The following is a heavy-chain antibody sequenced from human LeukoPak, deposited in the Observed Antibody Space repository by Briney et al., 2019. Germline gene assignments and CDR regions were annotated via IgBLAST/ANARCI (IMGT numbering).Heavy chain of an antibody. CDR1: GGSISSYY. J-gene: IGHJ4*02. CDR2: IYYSGST. D-gene: IGHD3-22*01. CDR3: ARVESPTYDSSGYTFDY. Sequence: SETLSLTCTVSGGSISSYYWSWIRQHPGKGLEWIGYIYYSGSTYYNPPLKSRVTISVDTSKNQFSLKLSSVTAADTAVYYCARVESPTYDSSGYTFDYWGQGTLVTVSS. V-gene: IGHV4-59*06.